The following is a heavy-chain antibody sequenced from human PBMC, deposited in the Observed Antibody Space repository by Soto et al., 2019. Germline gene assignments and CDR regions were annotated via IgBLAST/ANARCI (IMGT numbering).Heavy chain of an antibody. D-gene: IGHD2-21*02. J-gene: IGHJ5*02. V-gene: IGHV3-74*01. CDR3: ARESGDWPLNWFDP. CDR2: ITSDGKSK. Sequence: GSLKISCAASGFNFSNHWMHWVRQRPAEGLVWVSRITSDGKSKAYAESVKGRFAISRDNAKNTLYLQMNGLTAEDTAVYYCARESGDWPLNWFDPWGQGTLVTVSS. CDR1: GFNFSNHW.